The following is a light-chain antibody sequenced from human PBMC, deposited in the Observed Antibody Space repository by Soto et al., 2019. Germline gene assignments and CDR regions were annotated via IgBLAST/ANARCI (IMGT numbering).Light chain of an antibody. CDR3: SSYGGSNNYVL. CDR2: EVT. Sequence: QSALTQPPSASGSPGQSVTISCTGTSSDVGGYNFVSWYQQHPGKAPKLMIYEVTKRPSGVPDRFSGSKSDNTASLTVSGLQAEDEADYYCSSYGGSNNYVLFGGGTQLTVL. J-gene: IGLJ2*01. V-gene: IGLV2-8*01. CDR1: SSDVGGYNF.